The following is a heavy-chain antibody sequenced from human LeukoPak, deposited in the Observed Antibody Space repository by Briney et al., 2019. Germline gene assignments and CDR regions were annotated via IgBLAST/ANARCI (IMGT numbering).Heavy chain of an antibody. CDR3: ARVAYGSSWYVDY. D-gene: IGHD6-13*01. CDR2: INSDGRST. Sequence: PGGSLRLSCAASGFTFSSYWMHWVRQAPGKGLVWVSRINSDGRSTSYADSVKGRFTISRDNAKNTLYLQMNSLTAEDTAVYYCARVAYGSSWYVDYWGQRNLVTVSS. CDR1: GFTFSSYW. V-gene: IGHV3-74*01. J-gene: IGHJ4*02.